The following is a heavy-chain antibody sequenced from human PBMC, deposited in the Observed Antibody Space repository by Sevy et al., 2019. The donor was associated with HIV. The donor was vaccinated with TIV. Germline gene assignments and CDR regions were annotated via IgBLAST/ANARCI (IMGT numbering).Heavy chain of an antibody. CDR3: GRDLGGSWGGFHDAFDI. D-gene: IGHD3-16*01. V-gene: IGHV3-11*01. Sequence: GGSLRLSCAASGFTFSDYYMSWIRQAPGKGLEWVSYISSSGSTIYYADSVKGRFTISRDNAKNSLYLQMNSLRAEDTGRYYCGRDLGGSWGGFHDAFDIWGQGTMVTVSS. J-gene: IGHJ3*02. CDR1: GFTFSDYY. CDR2: ISSSGSTI.